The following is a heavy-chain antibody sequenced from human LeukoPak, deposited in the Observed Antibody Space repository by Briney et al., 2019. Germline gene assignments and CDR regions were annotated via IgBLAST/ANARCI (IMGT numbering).Heavy chain of an antibody. V-gene: IGHV3-23*01. CDR2: ISGSGGGT. CDR1: GITVSNYG. D-gene: IGHD3-22*01. J-gene: IGHJ4*02. Sequence: GGSLRLSCAVSGITVSNYGMSWVRQAPGKGLEWVAGISGSGGGTNYADSVKGRFTISRDNFRNTLYLQMNSLRAEATAVYFCAKRSVVIRVILVGFHKEAYYFDSWGQGALVTVSS. CDR3: AKRSVVIRVILVGFHKEAYYFDS.